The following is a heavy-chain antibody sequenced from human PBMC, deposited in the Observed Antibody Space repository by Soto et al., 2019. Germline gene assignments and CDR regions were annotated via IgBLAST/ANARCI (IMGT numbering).Heavy chain of an antibody. CDR2: ISYDGSNK. CDR3: ARSRVGAITRRGYDY. D-gene: IGHD1-26*01. J-gene: IGHJ4*02. CDR1: GFTFSDYA. Sequence: GGSLRLSCAASGFTFSDYALRWVRQAPGKGLEWVAVISYDGSNKYYAGPVKGRFTISRDNSKNTLYLQMDSLRAEDTAVYYCARSRVGAITRRGYDYWGQGTLVTVSS. V-gene: IGHV3-30-3*01.